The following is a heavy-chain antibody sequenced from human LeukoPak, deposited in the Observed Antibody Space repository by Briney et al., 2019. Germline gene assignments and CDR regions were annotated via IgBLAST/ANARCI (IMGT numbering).Heavy chain of an antibody. CDR3: ARDASSKYVGPLDY. CDR2: ISSSSSYI. Sequence: GGSLRLSCAASGFTFSTYSMNWVRQAPGKGLEWVSSISSSSSYIYYIDSIKGRFTISRDNAKNSLYLQMNSLRAEDTAVYYCARDASSKYVGPLDYWGQGTLVTVSS. CDR1: GFTFSTYS. D-gene: IGHD4-11*01. J-gene: IGHJ4*02. V-gene: IGHV3-21*01.